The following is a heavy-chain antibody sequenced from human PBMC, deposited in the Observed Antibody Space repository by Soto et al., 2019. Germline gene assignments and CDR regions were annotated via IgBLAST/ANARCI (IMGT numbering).Heavy chain of an antibody. CDR3: ATGEIVLVPAALTYYHYSLGLDV. V-gene: IGHV1-69*12. D-gene: IGHD2-2*01. CDR1: GGTFSRYA. J-gene: IGHJ6*02. Sequence: QVQLVQSGAEVKKPGSSVKVSCNASGGTFSRYAVSWVRQAPGQGLEWMGGIIPIFDTPNYAQKFQGRVTITADESTNTAYLELSRLRSEDTAVYYCATGEIVLVPAALTYYHYSLGLDVWGRGTTVIVSS. CDR2: IIPIFDTP.